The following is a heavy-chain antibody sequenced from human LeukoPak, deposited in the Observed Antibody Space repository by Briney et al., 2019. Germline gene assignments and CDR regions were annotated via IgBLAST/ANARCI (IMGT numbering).Heavy chain of an antibody. D-gene: IGHD3-3*01. CDR3: ATDRIQSSYYDFWSGYS. CDR2: FDPEDGET. V-gene: IGHV1-24*01. J-gene: IGHJ4*02. CDR1: GYTLTELS. Sequence: ASVKVSCKVSGYTLTELSMHWVRQAPGKGLEWMGGFDPEDGETIYAQKFQGRVTMTEDTSTDTAYMELSSLRSEDTAVYYCATDRIQSSYYDFWSGYSWGQGTLVTVSS.